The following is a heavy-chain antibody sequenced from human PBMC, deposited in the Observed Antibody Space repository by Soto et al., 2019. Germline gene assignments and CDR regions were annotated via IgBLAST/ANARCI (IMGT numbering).Heavy chain of an antibody. J-gene: IGHJ4*02. CDR2: IFSNDER. V-gene: IGHV2-26*01. Sequence: QVTLKESGPVLVKATETLTLTCTVSGFSLSDSRRGVSWIRQPPGKALEWLAHIFSNDERSYSTSLKSRVTISKDTSKSQVVLTLTNMDPVDTATYYCARISPSNYGSGSYCDDFWGQGTLVTVSS. D-gene: IGHD3-10*01. CDR1: GFSLSDSRRG. CDR3: ARISPSNYGSGSYCDDF.